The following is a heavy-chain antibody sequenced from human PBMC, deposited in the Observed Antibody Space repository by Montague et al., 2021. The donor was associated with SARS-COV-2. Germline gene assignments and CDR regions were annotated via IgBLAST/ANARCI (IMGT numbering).Heavy chain of an antibody. CDR3: GGTWVYFSPVDV. CDR1: GGSISSREW. Sequence: SETLSLTCAVSGGSISSREWWSWVRPPPGKVLEWIGEIHQSESGXTNSXXXLKSRVTISIDQSKSYFSLNLTSMPAADTAVYYCGGTWVYFSPVDVWGQGTTVIVSS. V-gene: IGHV4-4*02. CDR2: IHQSESGXT. D-gene: IGHD3-3*01. J-gene: IGHJ6*02.